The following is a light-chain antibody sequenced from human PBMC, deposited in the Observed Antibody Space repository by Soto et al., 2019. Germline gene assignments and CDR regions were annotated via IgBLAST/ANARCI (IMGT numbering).Light chain of an antibody. J-gene: IGKJ2*02. CDR1: RSVGSY. CDR2: DAS. Sequence: EIVLTQSPATLSLSPGERATLSCRASRSVGSYLAWYQQKPGQAPRLLIYDASNRATGIPARFSGSGSGTDFTLTISSLEPEDFAVYYCQQRSNWPPSWTFGQGTKLEIK. CDR3: QQRSNWPPSWT. V-gene: IGKV3-11*01.